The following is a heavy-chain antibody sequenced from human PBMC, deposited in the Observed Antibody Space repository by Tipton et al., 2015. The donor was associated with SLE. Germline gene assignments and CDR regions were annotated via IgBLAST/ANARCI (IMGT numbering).Heavy chain of an antibody. Sequence: LRLSCTVSGGSISSSSDYCGWIRQPPGKGLEWIGSIYYSGSTYYNPSLKSRATISEDTSTNQLSLRLTSVTGADTAMDYCARGLDWGSDPRMFDQWGQGTLVTVSS. J-gene: IGHJ4*02. CDR1: GGSISSSSDY. CDR3: ARGLDWGSDPRMFDQ. D-gene: IGHD3/OR15-3a*01. V-gene: IGHV4-39*02. CDR2: IYYSGST.